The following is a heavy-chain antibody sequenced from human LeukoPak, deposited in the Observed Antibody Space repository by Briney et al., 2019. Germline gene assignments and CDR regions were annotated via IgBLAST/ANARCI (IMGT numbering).Heavy chain of an antibody. CDR3: ARHREGYCTGDSCYGGDY. V-gene: IGHV5-51*01. Sequence: GESLKISCTGSGYSFSSYWIAWVRQMPGEGLEWMGIIYPDDSDTRYSPSFQGQVTISADKSISTAYLQWSSLKASDTAMYYCARHREGYCTGDSCYGGDYWGQGTLVTVSS. CDR1: GYSFSSYW. CDR2: IYPDDSDT. D-gene: IGHD2-15*01. J-gene: IGHJ4*02.